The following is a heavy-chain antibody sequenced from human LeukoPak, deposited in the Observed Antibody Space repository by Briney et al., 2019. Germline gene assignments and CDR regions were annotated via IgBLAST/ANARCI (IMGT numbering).Heavy chain of an antibody. CDR2: ISSSSSYI. CDR1: GFTFSSYS. D-gene: IGHD5-18*01. Sequence: PGVSLRLSCAASGFTFSSYSMNWVRQAPGKGLEWVSSISSSSSYIYYADSVKGRFTISRDNAKNSLYLQMNSLRAEDTAVYYCARASGDIVETATMGSFWGQGTLVTVSS. CDR3: ARASGDIVETATMGSF. J-gene: IGHJ4*02. V-gene: IGHV3-21*01.